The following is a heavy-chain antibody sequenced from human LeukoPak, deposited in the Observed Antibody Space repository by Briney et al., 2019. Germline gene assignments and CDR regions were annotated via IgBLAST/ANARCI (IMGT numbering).Heavy chain of an antibody. J-gene: IGHJ6*02. CDR3: ARDGWGGYDWDYGMDV. CDR1: GFTFSSYE. V-gene: IGHV3-48*03. CDR2: ISSSGSTI. Sequence: GGSLRLSCAASGFTFSSYEMNWVRQAPGKGLEWFSYISSSGSTIYYADSVKGRFTISRDNAKNSLYLQMNSLRAEDTAVYYCARDGWGGYDWDYGMDVWGQGTTVTVSS. D-gene: IGHD5-12*01.